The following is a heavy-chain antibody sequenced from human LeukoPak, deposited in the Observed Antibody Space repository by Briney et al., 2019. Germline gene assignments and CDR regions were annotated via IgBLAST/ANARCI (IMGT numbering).Heavy chain of an antibody. D-gene: IGHD3-22*01. CDR2: ILHDGSNK. CDR1: GFTFSSYG. V-gene: IGHV3-30*18. Sequence: GGSLRLSCAASGFTFSSYGMHWVRQAPGKGLEWVAVILHDGSNKYYADSVKGRFTISRDNSKNTLHLQMNSLRAEDTAVYYCAKPNFDSSGYYYYFDYWGQGNLVTVSS. CDR3: AKPNFDSSGYYYYFDY. J-gene: IGHJ4*02.